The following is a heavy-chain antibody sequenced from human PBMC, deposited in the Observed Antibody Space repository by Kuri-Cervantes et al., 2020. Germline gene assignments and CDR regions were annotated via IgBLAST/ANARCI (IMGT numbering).Heavy chain of an antibody. V-gene: IGHV3-9*01. D-gene: IGHD1-26*01. J-gene: IGHJ6*02. CDR2: ISWDSGSI. Sequence: SLKIPCAASGSTLADYALHWVRQAPGKGLEWVSGISWDSGSIGYADSVKGRFTISRDNAKNSLYLQMNSLRDEDTAVYYCARDYWGAYWGSYSSAYYYYGMDVWGQGTTVTVSS. CDR1: GSTLADYA. CDR3: ARDYWGAYWGSYSSAYYYYGMDV.